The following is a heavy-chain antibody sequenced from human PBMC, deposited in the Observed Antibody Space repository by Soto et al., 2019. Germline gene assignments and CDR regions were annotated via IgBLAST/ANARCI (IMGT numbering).Heavy chain of an antibody. Sequence: SETLSLTCTVSGGSISSYYWSWIRQPPGKGLEWIGYIYYSGSTNYNPSLKSRVTISVDTSKNQFSLKLSSVTAAGTAVYYCARAYGSGSSDYYYGMDVWGQGTTVTVSS. CDR3: ARAYGSGSSDYYYGMDV. CDR1: GGSISSYY. CDR2: IYYSGST. V-gene: IGHV4-59*01. J-gene: IGHJ6*02. D-gene: IGHD3-10*01.